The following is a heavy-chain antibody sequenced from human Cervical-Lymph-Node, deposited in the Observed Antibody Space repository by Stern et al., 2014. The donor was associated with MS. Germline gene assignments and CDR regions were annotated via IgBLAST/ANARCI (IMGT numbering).Heavy chain of an antibody. CDR1: GVSITSFY. V-gene: IGHV4-59*01. D-gene: IGHD3-22*01. J-gene: IGHJ4*02. Sequence: QVQLQESGPGLVKPSETLSLTCTVSGVSITSFYWSWIRQPPGKGLEWIGYIYHNGNTNYNPYLKSRVIMSVDTSKNQFSLKLNSVTAADTALYYCARAQYSTGYYATFDYWGQGTLVAVSS. CDR2: IYHNGNT. CDR3: ARAQYSTGYYATFDY.